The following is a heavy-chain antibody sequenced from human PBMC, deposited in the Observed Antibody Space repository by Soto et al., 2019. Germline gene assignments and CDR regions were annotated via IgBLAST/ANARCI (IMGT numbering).Heavy chain of an antibody. V-gene: IGHV1-46*01. CDR2: INPSGGST. J-gene: IGHJ6*02. D-gene: IGHD3-22*01. CDR1: GYTFTSYY. CDR3: ARSDSGYYLYYYGMDV. Sequence: ASVKVSCKASGYTFTSYYMHWVRQAPGQGLEWMGIINPSGGSTSYAQKFQGRVTMTRDTSTSTVYMELSSLRSEDTAVYYCARSDSGYYLYYYGMDVWGQGTTVNVSS.